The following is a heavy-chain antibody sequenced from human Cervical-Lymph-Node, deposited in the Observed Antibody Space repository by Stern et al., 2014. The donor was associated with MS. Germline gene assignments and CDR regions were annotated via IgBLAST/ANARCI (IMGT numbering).Heavy chain of an antibody. J-gene: IGHJ5*02. V-gene: IGHV4-59*01. CDR1: GGSISRYY. CDR3: ARGAYYYDSSGYYSARFDP. CDR2: LYYSGST. D-gene: IGHD3-22*01. Sequence: QVQLQESGPGLVKPSETLSLTCTVSGGSISRYYWSWIRQPPGKGLEWLGHLYYSGSTNYNPSLKSRVTISVDTSKNQFSLKLSSVTAADTAVYYCARGAYYYDSSGYYSARFDPWGQGTLVTVSS.